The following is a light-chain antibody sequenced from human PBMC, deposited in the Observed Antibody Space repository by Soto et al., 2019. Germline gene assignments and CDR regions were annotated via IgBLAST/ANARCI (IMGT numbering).Light chain of an antibody. J-gene: IGLJ1*01. CDR2: EVR. CDR1: SSDVGGYNY. Sequence: QSVLTQPPSASGSPGQSVTISCTGTSSDVGGYNYVSWYQQHPGKAPKFSIYEVRERPSGVPDRFSGSKSGNTSSLTVSELQVEDEADYYCRSYARSDKYVFGTGTKLIVL. V-gene: IGLV2-8*01. CDR3: RSYARSDKYV.